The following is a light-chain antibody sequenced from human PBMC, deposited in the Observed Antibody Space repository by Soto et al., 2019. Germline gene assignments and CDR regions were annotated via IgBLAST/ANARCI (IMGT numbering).Light chain of an antibody. J-gene: IGKJ5*01. CDR1: QSVSSN. Sequence: IVMTQSPATLSVSPGERATLSCRASQSVSSNLAWYQQKPGQAPRLLIYDASNRATGIPARFSGSGSGTDFTLTISSLEPEDFAVYYCQQRSNWPLITFGQGTRLEIK. CDR2: DAS. CDR3: QQRSNWPLIT. V-gene: IGKV3-11*01.